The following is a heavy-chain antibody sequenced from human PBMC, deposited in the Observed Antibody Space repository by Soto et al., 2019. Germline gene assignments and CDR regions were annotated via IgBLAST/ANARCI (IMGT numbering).Heavy chain of an antibody. J-gene: IGHJ3*02. CDR1: GGTFSSYA. V-gene: IGHV1-69*12. Sequence: QVQLVQSGAEVKKPGSSVKVSCKASGGTFSSYAISWVRQAPGQGLEWMGGIIPIFGTANYAQKFQGRGTITAXXSXSXXYMELSSLSSEDTAVYYCARESWTTVTTARWAFDIWGQGTMVTVSS. CDR2: IIPIFGTA. D-gene: IGHD4-17*01. CDR3: ARESWTTVTTARWAFDI.